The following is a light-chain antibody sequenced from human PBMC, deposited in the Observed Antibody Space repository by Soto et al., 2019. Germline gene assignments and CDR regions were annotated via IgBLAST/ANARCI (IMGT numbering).Light chain of an antibody. CDR1: QGISND. V-gene: IGKV1-27*01. CDR3: QKCGIAPFT. Sequence: DIQMTQSPSSLSASVGDRVTITCRASQGISNDFALYQQKPGEVPKLLIYAASTLQSGVPSRFSGSGSGTDFTLTISRLQPEDVSTYYCQKCGIAPFTFGGGTKVELK. CDR2: AAS. J-gene: IGKJ4*01.